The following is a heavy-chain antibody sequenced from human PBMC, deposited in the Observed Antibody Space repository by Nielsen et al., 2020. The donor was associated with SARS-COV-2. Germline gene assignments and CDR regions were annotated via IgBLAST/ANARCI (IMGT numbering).Heavy chain of an antibody. CDR2: INHSGST. D-gene: IGHD6-19*01. V-gene: IGHV4-34*01. Sequence: GSLRLSCAVYGGSFSGYYWSWIRQPPGKGLEWIGEINHSGSTNYNPSLKSRVTISVDTSKNQFSLKLSSVTAADTAVYYCARGGSGWYNWFDPWGQGTLVTVSS. J-gene: IGHJ5*02. CDR1: GGSFSGYY. CDR3: ARGGSGWYNWFDP.